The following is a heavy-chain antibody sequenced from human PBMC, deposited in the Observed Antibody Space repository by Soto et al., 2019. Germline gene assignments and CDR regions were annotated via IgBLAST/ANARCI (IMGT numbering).Heavy chain of an antibody. Sequence: SETLSLTCTVSGGSISSYYWSWIRQPPGKGLEWIGYIYYSGSTNYNPSLKSRVTISVDTSKNQFSLKLSPVTAADTAVYYCARHSYGSSGPIDYWGQGTLVTVSS. CDR1: GGSISSYY. CDR3: ARHSYGSSGPIDY. J-gene: IGHJ4*02. V-gene: IGHV4-59*08. D-gene: IGHD6-6*01. CDR2: IYYSGST.